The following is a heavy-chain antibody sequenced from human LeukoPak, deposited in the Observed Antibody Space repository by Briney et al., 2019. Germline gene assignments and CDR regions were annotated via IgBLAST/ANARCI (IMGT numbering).Heavy chain of an antibody. CDR3: AKTPYDSSGYYYWFDP. Sequence: GGSLRLSCAASGFTFSSYAMSWVRQAPGKGLEWVSAISGSGGSTYYADSVKGRFTISRDNSKNTLYLQMNSLRAEDTAVYYCAKTPYDSSGYYYWFDPWGQGTLVTVSS. CDR2: ISGSGGST. CDR1: GFTFSSYA. V-gene: IGHV3-23*01. J-gene: IGHJ5*02. D-gene: IGHD3-22*01.